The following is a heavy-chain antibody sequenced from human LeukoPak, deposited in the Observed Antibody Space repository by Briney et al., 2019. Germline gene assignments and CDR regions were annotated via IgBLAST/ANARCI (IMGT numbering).Heavy chain of an antibody. V-gene: IGHV1-8*03. D-gene: IGHD3-10*01. J-gene: IGHJ4*02. CDR3: ARTPPGGLDY. CDR1: GYTFTSYD. CDR2: MSPKSAST. Sequence: ASVKVSCKASGYTFTSYDINWVRQASGQGLEWMGWMSPKSASTGYAQKFQGRVTITRDTSISTAYMELSSLTSEDTAVYYCARTPPGGLDYWGQGTLVTVSS.